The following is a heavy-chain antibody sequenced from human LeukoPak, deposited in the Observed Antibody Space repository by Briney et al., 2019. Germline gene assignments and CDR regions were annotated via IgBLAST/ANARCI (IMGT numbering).Heavy chain of an antibody. J-gene: IGHJ6*03. CDR2: ISSTGSYI. V-gene: IGHV3-21*01. Sequence: GGSLRLSCAASGFTFSAYSMTWVRQAPGKGPEWVSSISSTGSYIYYADSVKGRFTISRDYAKNSLSLQMNSLRAEDTAVYSCARSLSGYYVGNYYYYYMDVWGKGTTVSVSS. CDR1: GFTFSAYS. CDR3: ARSLSGYYVGNYYYYYMDV. D-gene: IGHD3-3*01.